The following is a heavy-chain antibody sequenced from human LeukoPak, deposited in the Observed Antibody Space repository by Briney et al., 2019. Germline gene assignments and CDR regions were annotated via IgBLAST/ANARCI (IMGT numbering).Heavy chain of an antibody. D-gene: IGHD6-19*01. V-gene: IGHV3-21*01. CDR3: ARAFSYSSGWLDAFDI. CDR2: ISSSSSYI. CDR1: GFTFSSYS. Sequence: PGGSLRLSCAASGFTFSSYSMNWVRQAPGKGLEWVSSISSSSSYIYYADSVKGRFTISRDNAKNSLYLQMNSLRAEDTAVYYCARAFSYSSGWLDAFDIWGQGTMVTVSS. J-gene: IGHJ3*02.